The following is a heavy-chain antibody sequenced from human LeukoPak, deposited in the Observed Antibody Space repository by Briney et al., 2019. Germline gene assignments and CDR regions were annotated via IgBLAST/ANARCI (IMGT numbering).Heavy chain of an antibody. CDR1: RFTFSNHW. D-gene: IGHD3-10*02. CDR2: IKEDGSVE. CDR3: ARIYYFVGLDAFDI. Sequence: GGSLRLSCAASRFTFSNHWMSWVRQAPGKGLEWVANIKEDGSVEYYVDSVKGRFTISRDNAKNSLFLQMNSLRAEDTAVYYRARIYYFVGLDAFDIWGQGTMVTVSS. V-gene: IGHV3-7*01. J-gene: IGHJ3*02.